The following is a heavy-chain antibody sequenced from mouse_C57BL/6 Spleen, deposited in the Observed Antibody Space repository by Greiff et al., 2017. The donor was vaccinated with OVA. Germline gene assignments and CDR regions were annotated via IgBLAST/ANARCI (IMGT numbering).Heavy chain of an antibody. V-gene: IGHV1-80*01. CDR3: ARRLELGGFAY. J-gene: IGHJ3*01. CDR2: IYPGDGDT. Sequence: VKLQQSGAELVKPGASVKISCKASGYAFSSYWMNWVKQRPGKGLEWIGQIYPGDGDTNYNGKFKGKATLTADKSSSTAYMQLSSLTSEDSAVYFCARRLELGGFAYWGQGTLVTVSA. D-gene: IGHD3-1*01. CDR1: GYAFSSYW.